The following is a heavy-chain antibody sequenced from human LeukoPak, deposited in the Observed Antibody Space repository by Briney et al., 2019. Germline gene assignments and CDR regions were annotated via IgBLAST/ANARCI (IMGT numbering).Heavy chain of an antibody. CDR3: TRGQSYCGADCYSD. D-gene: IGHD2-21*02. CDR2: ISSSSSTI. V-gene: IGHV3-48*01. J-gene: IGHJ4*02. Sequence: GGSLRLSCAASGFTFSSYSMNWVRQAPGKGLEWVSYISSSSSTIYYADSVKGRFTISRDNAKNTVFLQMNSLRVEDTALYYCTRGQSYCGADCYSDWGQGTLVTVSS. CDR1: GFTFSSYS.